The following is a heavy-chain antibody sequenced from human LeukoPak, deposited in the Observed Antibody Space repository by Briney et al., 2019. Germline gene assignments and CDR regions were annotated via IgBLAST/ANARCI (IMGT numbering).Heavy chain of an antibody. CDR1: GGSISSYY. V-gene: IGHV4-59*01. J-gene: IGHJ1*01. CDR3: ARDSYYYDSSGYQH. CDR2: IYYSGST. D-gene: IGHD3-22*01. Sequence: SGTLSLTCTVSGGSISSYYWSWIRQPPGKGLEWIGDIYYSGSTNYNPSLKSRVTISVDTSKNQFSLKLSSVTAADTAVYYCARDSYYYDSSGYQHWGQGTLVTVSS.